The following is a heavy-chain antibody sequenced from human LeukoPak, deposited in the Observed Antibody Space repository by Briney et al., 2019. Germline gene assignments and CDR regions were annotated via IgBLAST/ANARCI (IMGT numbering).Heavy chain of an antibody. D-gene: IGHD3-22*01. CDR1: GFTFGDYA. CDR3: AKAPIVGATNPDY. J-gene: IGHJ4*02. Sequence: GSLRLSCTASGFTFGDYAMSWVRQAPGKGLEWVSAISGSGGSTYYADSVKGRFTISRDNSKNTLYLQMNSLRAEDTAVYYCAKAPIVGATNPDYWGQGTLVTVSS. CDR2: ISGSGGST. V-gene: IGHV3-23*01.